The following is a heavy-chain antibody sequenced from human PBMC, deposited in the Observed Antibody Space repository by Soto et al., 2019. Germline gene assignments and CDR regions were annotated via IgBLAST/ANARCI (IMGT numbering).Heavy chain of an antibody. V-gene: IGHV1-8*02. Sequence: ASVKVSCKASGYTFTNYYMHWVRQATGQGLEWMGWMNPNSGNTGYAQKFQGRVTMTRNTSISTAYMELSSLRSEDTAVYYCARGASSGWYTHDAFDTWGQGTMVTVSS. CDR1: GYTFTNYY. J-gene: IGHJ3*02. CDR3: ARGASSGWYTHDAFDT. CDR2: MNPNSGNT. D-gene: IGHD6-19*01.